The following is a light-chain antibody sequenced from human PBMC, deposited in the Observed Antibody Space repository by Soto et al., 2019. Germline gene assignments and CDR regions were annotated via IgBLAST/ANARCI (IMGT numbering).Light chain of an antibody. CDR2: EVN. CDR3: NAYSGTSNFVV. CDR1: SSDVGAYDY. J-gene: IGLJ1*01. V-gene: IGLV2-8*01. Sequence: QSALTQPPSASGSPGRSVTISCTGTSSDVGAYDYVSWYQQHPGKAPELIIYEVNQRPSRVPDRLSGSKSSNTTSLTASGIQAKDKADNFCNAYSGTSNFVVFGPGARVTAL.